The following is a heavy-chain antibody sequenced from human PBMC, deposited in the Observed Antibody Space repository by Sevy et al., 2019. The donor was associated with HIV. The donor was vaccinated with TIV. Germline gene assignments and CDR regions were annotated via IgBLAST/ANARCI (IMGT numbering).Heavy chain of an antibody. CDR1: GSTFSSYG. D-gene: IGHD5-18*01. J-gene: IGHJ6*02. V-gene: IGHV3-30*18. Sequence: GGSLRLSCAASGSTFSSYGMHWVRQAPGKGLEWVAVISYDGSNKYYADSVKGRFTISRDNSKNTLYLQMNSLRAEDTAVYYCAKIGSGGTWIQLWLNYYYYGMDVWGQGTTVTVSS. CDR3: AKIGSGGTWIQLWLNYYYYGMDV. CDR2: ISYDGSNK.